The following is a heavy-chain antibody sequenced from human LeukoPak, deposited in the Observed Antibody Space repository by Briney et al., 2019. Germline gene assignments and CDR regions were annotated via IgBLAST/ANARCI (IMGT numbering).Heavy chain of an antibody. CDR3: ARVDSSGYYGGNFEYFQH. CDR1: GGSISSSSYY. Sequence: SETLSLTCTVSGGSISSSSYYWGWIRQPPGKGLEWIGSIYYSGSTYYNPSLKSRVTMSVDTSKNQFSLKLSSVTAADTAVYYCARVDSSGYYGGNFEYFQHWGQGTLVTVSS. D-gene: IGHD3-22*01. V-gene: IGHV4-39*07. J-gene: IGHJ1*01. CDR2: IYYSGST.